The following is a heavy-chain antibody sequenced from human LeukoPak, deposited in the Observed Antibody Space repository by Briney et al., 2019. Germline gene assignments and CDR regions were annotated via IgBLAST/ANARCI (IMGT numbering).Heavy chain of an antibody. CDR2: ISSSSDYT. V-gene: IGHV3-11*05. CDR1: GFTFSDYY. CDR3: ARVKVGTTNRFDY. J-gene: IGHJ4*02. D-gene: IGHD1-26*01. Sequence: GGSLRLSCAASGFTFSDYYMTWIRQAPGKGLECVSYISSSSDYTNYPDSVKGRFTISRDNAKNSLYLQMNGLRAEDTALYYCARVKVGTTNRFDYWGQGTLVTVSS.